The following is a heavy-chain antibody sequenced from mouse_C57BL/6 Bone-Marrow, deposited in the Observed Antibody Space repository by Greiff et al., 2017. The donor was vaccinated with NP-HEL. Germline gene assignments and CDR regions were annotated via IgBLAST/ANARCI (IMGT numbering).Heavy chain of an antibody. CDR2: INPYNGGT. D-gene: IGHD4-1*01. CDR3: ARWGANWDGYWYFDV. Sequence: EVQLQQSVPVLVKPGASVKMSCKASGYTFTDYYMNWVKQSHGKSLEWIGVINPYNGGTSYNQKFKGKATLTVDKSSSTAYMELNSLTSEDSAVYYCARWGANWDGYWYFDVWGTGTTVTVSS. CDR1: GYTFTDYY. J-gene: IGHJ1*03. V-gene: IGHV1-19*01.